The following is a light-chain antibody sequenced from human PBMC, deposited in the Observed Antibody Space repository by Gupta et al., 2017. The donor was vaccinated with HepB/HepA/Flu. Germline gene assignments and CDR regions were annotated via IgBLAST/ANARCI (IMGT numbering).Light chain of an antibody. Sequence: QSVLTQPPSVSAAPGQKVTISCSGSSSNIGNHYVSWYQHLPGTAPKLLIYDNDKRPSGIPDLFSGSKSGTSATLDSTGHQTGDEAYYYCLTSESNLGTGVFGGGTKLTVL. CDR3: LTSESNLGTGV. V-gene: IGLV1-51*01. J-gene: IGLJ2*01. CDR2: DND. CDR1: SSNIGNHY.